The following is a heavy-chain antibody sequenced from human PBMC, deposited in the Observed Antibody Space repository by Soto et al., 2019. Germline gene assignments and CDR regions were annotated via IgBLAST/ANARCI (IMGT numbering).Heavy chain of an antibody. CDR1: GFIVSSTY. Sequence: EVQLVESGGGLVQPGGSVRLSCAASGFIVSSTYMSWVRQAPGKGLEWVSVISNRGDTHYADSVKGRFGLSRDTSNNILHLQMSSLSAEDTAVYYCAREPRYCSGGSCSITGDAYDVWGQGTLVTVSS. V-gene: IGHV3-66*01. CDR2: ISNRGDT. J-gene: IGHJ3*01. CDR3: AREPRYCSGGSCSITGDAYDV. D-gene: IGHD2-15*01.